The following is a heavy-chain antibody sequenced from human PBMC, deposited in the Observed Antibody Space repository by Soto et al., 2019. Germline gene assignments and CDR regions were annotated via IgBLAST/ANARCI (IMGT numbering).Heavy chain of an antibody. CDR2: FYYSGST. CDR3: ARLGGYCSSTSCYGYYGMDV. V-gene: IGHV4-39*01. J-gene: IGHJ6*02. Sequence: PSETLSLTCTVSGGSISSSSYYWGWIRQPPGKGLEWIGTFYYSGSTYYNPSLESRVTISVDTSKNQFSLKVSSVTAADTAVYYCARLGGYCSSTSCYGYYGMDVWGQGTTVTVSS. CDR1: GGSISSSSYY. D-gene: IGHD2-2*01.